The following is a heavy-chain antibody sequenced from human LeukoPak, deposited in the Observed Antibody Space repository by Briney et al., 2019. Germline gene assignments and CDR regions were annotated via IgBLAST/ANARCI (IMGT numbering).Heavy chain of an antibody. CDR1: GGSISSSNW. CDR2: IYHSGST. D-gene: IGHD3-10*01. V-gene: IGHV4-4*02. Sequence: PSETLSLTCAVSGGSISSSNWWGWVRQPPGKGLEWIGEIYHSGSTNYNPSLKSRVTISVDKSKNQFSLKLSSVTAADTAVYYCARWFGELLYFDYWGQGTLVTVSS. J-gene: IGHJ4*02. CDR3: ARWFGELLYFDY.